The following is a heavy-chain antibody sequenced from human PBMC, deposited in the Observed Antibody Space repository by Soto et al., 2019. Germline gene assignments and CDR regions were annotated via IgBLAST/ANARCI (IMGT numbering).Heavy chain of an antibody. CDR2: ISYDGSNK. Sequence: GGSLRLSCAASGFTFSSYGMHWVRQAPGKGLEWVAVISYDGSNKYYADSVKGRFTISRDNSKNTLYLQMNSLRAEDTAVYYCAKGEDYGSGSYDYWGQGTLVTVSS. CDR1: GFTFSSYG. V-gene: IGHV3-30*18. D-gene: IGHD3-10*01. CDR3: AKGEDYGSGSYDY. J-gene: IGHJ4*02.